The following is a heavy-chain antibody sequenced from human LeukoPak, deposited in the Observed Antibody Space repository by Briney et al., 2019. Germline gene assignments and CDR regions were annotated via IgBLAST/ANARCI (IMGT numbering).Heavy chain of an antibody. Sequence: PGGSLRLSCAASGFTFSSYWMHWVRQAPGKGLVWVSRINSDGSSTSYADSVKGRFTISRDNAKNTLYLQMNSLRAEDTAVYYCAKPYYDSSGYYLWYYYYMDVWGKGTTVTVSS. V-gene: IGHV3-74*01. J-gene: IGHJ6*03. D-gene: IGHD3-22*01. CDR3: AKPYYDSSGYYLWYYYYMDV. CDR1: GFTFSSYW. CDR2: INSDGSST.